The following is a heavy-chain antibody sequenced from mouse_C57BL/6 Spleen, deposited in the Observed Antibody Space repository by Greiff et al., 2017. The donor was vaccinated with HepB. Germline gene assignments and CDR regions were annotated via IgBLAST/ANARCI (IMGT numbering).Heavy chain of an antibody. CDR1: GYTFTDYN. CDR2: INPNNGGT. Sequence: VQLKESGPELVKPGASVKMSCKASGYTFTDYNMHWVKQSHGKSLEWIGYINPNNGGTSYNQKFKGKATLTVNKSSSTAYMELRSLTSEDSAVYYCARGGIYSNYVDYWGQGTTLTVSS. V-gene: IGHV1-22*01. CDR3: ARGGIYSNYVDY. D-gene: IGHD2-5*01. J-gene: IGHJ2*01.